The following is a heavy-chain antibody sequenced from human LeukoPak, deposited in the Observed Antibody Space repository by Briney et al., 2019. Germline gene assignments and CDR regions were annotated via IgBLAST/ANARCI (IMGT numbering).Heavy chain of an antibody. D-gene: IGHD2-2*01. CDR1: GYIFTAYY. CDR3: ARDGVPAAMHYYYGMDV. CDR2: INANSGGI. J-gene: IGHJ6*02. V-gene: IGHV1-2*02. Sequence: GASVKVSCKASGYIFTAYYMHWVRQAPGQGLEWMGWINANSGGINYAQKLQGRVTMTTDTSTSTAYMELRSLRSDDTAVYYCARDGVPAAMHYYYGMDVWGQGTTVTVSS.